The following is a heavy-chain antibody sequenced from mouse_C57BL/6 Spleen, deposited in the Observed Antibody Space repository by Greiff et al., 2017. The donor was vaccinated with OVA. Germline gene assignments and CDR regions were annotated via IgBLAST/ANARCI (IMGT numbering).Heavy chain of an antibody. CDR1: GYTFTSYG. CDR2: IYPRSGNT. D-gene: IGHD2-5*01. CDR3: ALYYSNYVSFDY. V-gene: IGHV1-81*01. Sequence: VKLQESGAELARPGASVKLSCKASGYTFTSYGISWVKQRTGQGLEWIGEIYPRSGNTYYNEKFKGKATLTADKSSSTAYMELRSLTSEDSAVYFCALYYSNYVSFDYWGQGTTLTVSS. J-gene: IGHJ2*01.